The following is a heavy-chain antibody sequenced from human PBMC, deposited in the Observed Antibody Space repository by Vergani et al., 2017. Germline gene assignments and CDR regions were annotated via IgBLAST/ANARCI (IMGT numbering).Heavy chain of an antibody. CDR3: ARDPSGDSSGYYYVFGTYTSSYYYGMDV. J-gene: IGHJ6*02. D-gene: IGHD3-22*01. CDR1: GFTFSSYS. CDR2: ISSSSSYI. V-gene: IGHV3-21*01. Sequence: EVQLVESGGGLVKPGGSLRLSCAASGFTFSSYSMNWVRQAPGKGLEWVSSISSSSSYIYYADSVKGRFTISRDNAKNSLYLQMNSLRAEDTAVYYCARDPSGDSSGYYYVFGTYTSSYYYGMDVWGQGTTVTVSS.